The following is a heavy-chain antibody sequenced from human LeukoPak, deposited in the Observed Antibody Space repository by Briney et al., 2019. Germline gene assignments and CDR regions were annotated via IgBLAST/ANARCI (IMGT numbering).Heavy chain of an antibody. Sequence: GASVKVSCKASGYTFTSYYMHWVRQAPGQGLEWMGIINPSGGSTSYAQKFQGRVTMTRDTSTSTVYMELSSLRSEDTAVYYCARETTLGSSPTFVDYWGQGTLVTVSS. CDR1: GYTFTSYY. CDR2: INPSGGST. D-gene: IGHD3-16*01. J-gene: IGHJ4*02. V-gene: IGHV1-46*01. CDR3: ARETTLGSSPTFVDY.